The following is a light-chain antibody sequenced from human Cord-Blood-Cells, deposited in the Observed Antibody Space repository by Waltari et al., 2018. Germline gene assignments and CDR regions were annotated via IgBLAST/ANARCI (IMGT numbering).Light chain of an antibody. CDR2: EVS. Sequence: QSALTQPASVSGSPGQSITISCTGTSSDVGSYNLFSWYQQHPGKAPKLMIYEVSKRASGVSNRFAGSKSGNTASLTISGLQAEDEADYYCCSYAGSSNVVFGGGTKLTVL. CDR3: CSYAGSSNVV. J-gene: IGLJ2*01. CDR1: SSDVGSYNL. V-gene: IGLV2-23*02.